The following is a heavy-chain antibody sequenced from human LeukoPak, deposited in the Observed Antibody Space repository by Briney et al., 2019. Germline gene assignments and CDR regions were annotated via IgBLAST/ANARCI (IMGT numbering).Heavy chain of an antibody. J-gene: IGHJ4*02. Sequence: GRSMRLSCAASGFTFSTYGMRWDSQAQGKGLGWVAFISSDGSNKNYANSVKGRFTISRDNSKNRLYLQMNSLRAEDTAVYYCAKDLHYWGQGTLVTVSS. V-gene: IGHV3-30*18. CDR3: AKDLHY. CDR1: GFTFSTYG. CDR2: ISSDGSNK.